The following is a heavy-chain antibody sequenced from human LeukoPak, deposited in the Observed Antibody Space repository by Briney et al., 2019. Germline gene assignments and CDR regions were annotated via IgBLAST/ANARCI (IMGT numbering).Heavy chain of an antibody. D-gene: IGHD6-13*01. V-gene: IGHV1-3*01. CDR1: GYTFTSYA. Sequence: GASVKVSCKASGYTFTSYAMHWVRQAPGQRPEWMGWINAGSGNTKYSQKFQGRVTITRDTSASTAYMELSSLTSEDTAVYYCARGPRAAADDYWGQGTLVTVSS. J-gene: IGHJ4*02. CDR3: ARGPRAAADDY. CDR2: INAGSGNT.